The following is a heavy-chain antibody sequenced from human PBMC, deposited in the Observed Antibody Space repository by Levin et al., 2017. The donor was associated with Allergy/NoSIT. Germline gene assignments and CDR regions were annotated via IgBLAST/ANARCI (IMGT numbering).Heavy chain of an antibody. CDR1: GGSITSYY. CDR2: VYHIGTT. CDR3: ARVIAVSGTLFDS. J-gene: IGHJ5*01. V-gene: IGHV4-59*01. Sequence: SQTLSLTGTVSGGSITSYYWSWIRQPPGKGLEWIGYVYHIGTTNYNPSLKSRVTISVDTSKNQFSLKLTSVTAADTAVYYCARVIAVSGTLFDSWGQGTLVTVSS. D-gene: IGHD6-19*01.